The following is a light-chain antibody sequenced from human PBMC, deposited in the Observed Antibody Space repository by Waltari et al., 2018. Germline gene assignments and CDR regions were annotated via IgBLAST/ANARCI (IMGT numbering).Light chain of an antibody. CDR3: GTWDSSLSATV. Sequence: QSVLTQPPSVSAAPGQKVTISCSGSSPNIGNNYVPWYQQLPGTAPKLLIYDNNKRPSGIPDRFSGSQSRTSATLGITGLQTGDEADYYCGTWDSSLSATVFGGGTKLTVL. CDR2: DNN. J-gene: IGLJ2*01. CDR1: SPNIGNNY. V-gene: IGLV1-51*01.